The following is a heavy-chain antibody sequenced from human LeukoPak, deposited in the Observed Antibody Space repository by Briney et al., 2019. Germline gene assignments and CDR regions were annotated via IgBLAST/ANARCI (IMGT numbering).Heavy chain of an antibody. Sequence: PGGSLRLSCAASGFTFSSYAMSWVRQAPGKGLEWVSVISGSGGSTYYADSVKGRFTISRDNSKNTLYLQMNRLRAEDTAVYYCAKGQRFYGEYYFDQWGQGTLVTVSS. V-gene: IGHV3-23*01. CDR3: AKGQRFYGEYYFDQ. D-gene: IGHD4-17*01. J-gene: IGHJ4*02. CDR2: ISGSGGST. CDR1: GFTFSSYA.